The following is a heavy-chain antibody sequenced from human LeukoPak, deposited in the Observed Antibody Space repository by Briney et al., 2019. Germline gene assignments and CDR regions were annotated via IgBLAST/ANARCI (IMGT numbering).Heavy chain of an antibody. CDR1: GYSISSGYY. CDR2: IYHSGST. CDR3: ARQGYCSSTSCYVDY. V-gene: IGHV4-38-2*02. Sequence: SETLSLTCTVSGYSISSGYYWGWIRQPPGKGLEWIGSIYHSGSTYYNPSLKSRVTISVDTSKNQFSLKLSSVTAADTAVYYCARQGYCSSTSCYVDYWGQGTLVTVSS. J-gene: IGHJ4*02. D-gene: IGHD2-2*01.